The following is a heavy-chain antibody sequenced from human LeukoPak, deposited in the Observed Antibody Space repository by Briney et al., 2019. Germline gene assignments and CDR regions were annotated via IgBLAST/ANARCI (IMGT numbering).Heavy chain of an antibody. V-gene: IGHV3-30*18. CDR1: GFTFSNYG. CDR3: AKVSLERQLWLPFDY. D-gene: IGHD5-18*01. J-gene: IGHJ4*02. Sequence: GESLRLSCAGSGFTFSNYGIHWVRQAPGKGLEWVTAISYDGSLKYYADSVRGRFTISRDNSKNTLYVQMNSLRTEDTAVYYCAKVSLERQLWLPFDYWGQGTLVTVSS. CDR2: ISYDGSLK.